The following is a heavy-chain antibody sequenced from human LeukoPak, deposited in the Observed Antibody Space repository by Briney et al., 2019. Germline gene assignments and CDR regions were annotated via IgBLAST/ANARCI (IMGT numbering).Heavy chain of an antibody. V-gene: IGHV4-34*01. CDR1: GGSFSGYY. CDR2: INHSGST. Sequence: SETLSLTCAVYGGSFSGYYWSWIRQPPGKGLEWIGEINHSGSTNYNPSLKSRVTISVDTSKNQFSLKLSSVTAADTAVYYCARRRYYYYMDVWGKGTTVTVSS. CDR3: ARRRYYYYMDV. J-gene: IGHJ6*03.